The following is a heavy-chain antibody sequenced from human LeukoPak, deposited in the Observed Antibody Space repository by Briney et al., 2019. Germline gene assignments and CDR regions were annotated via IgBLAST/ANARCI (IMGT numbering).Heavy chain of an antibody. CDR3: AREDYYNSGGYYLDY. CDR2: IYHSGST. V-gene: IGHV4-59*08. J-gene: IGHJ4*02. D-gene: IGHD3-22*01. Sequence: SETLSLTCTVSGGSISSYYWSWIRQPPGKGLEWIGNIYHSGSTNYSPPLKSRVTISVDTSKNQFSLKLSSVTAADTAVYFCAREDYYNSGGYYLDYWGQGTLVTVSS. CDR1: GGSISSYY.